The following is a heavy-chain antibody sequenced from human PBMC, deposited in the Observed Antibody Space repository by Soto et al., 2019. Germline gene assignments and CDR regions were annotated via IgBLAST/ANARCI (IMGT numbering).Heavy chain of an antibody. V-gene: IGHV1-18*01. D-gene: IGHD6-19*01. CDR2: ISGYNGET. CDR3: ARGGSSWSAEYYQH. Sequence: ASVKVSCKASGYTFTNYGINWVRQAPGQGPEWMGWISGYNGETKYAQSLQGRVTMTTDTSTSTAYMELMSLRSDDTAVFYCARGGSSWSAEYYQHWGQGTLVTVSS. J-gene: IGHJ1*01. CDR1: GYTFTNYG.